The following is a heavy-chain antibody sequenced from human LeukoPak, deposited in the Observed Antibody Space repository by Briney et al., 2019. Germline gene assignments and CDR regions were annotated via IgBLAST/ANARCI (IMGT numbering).Heavy chain of an antibody. CDR1: GFTFSKYW. J-gene: IGHJ3*02. V-gene: IGHV3-7*01. CDR3: ARVNPLVAPGALDI. D-gene: IGHD5-12*01. Sequence: GGSLRLSCVASGFTFSKYWVTWVRQAPGKGPAWVANIKQDGSAKYYMDSVKGRFAISRDNAKNSLYLRMNSLGAEDTAVYYCARVNPLVAPGALDIWGQGTMVAVSS. CDR2: IKQDGSAK.